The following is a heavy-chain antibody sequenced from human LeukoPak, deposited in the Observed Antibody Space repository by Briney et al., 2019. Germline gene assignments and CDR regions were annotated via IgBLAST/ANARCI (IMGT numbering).Heavy chain of an antibody. J-gene: IGHJ4*02. CDR3: ARNGWYYFDY. V-gene: IGHV3-7*01. CDR2: IKQDGSEK. CDR1: RFTVSSYW. D-gene: IGHD6-19*01. Sequence: GGTLTLSCAPSRFTVSSYWMILVRQAPGTGRESVANIKQDGSEKYYVDSVKDRFTISRDNAKNSLYLQMNSLRAEDTAVYYCARNGWYYFDYWGQGTLVTVSS.